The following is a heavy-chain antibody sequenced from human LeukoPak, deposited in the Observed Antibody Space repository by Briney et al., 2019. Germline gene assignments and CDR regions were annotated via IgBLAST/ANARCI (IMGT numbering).Heavy chain of an antibody. D-gene: IGHD5-12*01. CDR2: IKQDGSEK. CDR1: GFTFSSYW. V-gene: IGHV3-7*03. J-gene: IGHJ4*02. CDR3: ARVSEVVAQAFDY. Sequence: PGGSLRLSCAASGFTFSSYWMSWVRQAPGKGLEWVANIKQDGSEKYYVDSVKGRFTISRDNAKNSLYLQMNSLRAEDTAVYYCARVSEVVAQAFDYWGQGTLVTVSS.